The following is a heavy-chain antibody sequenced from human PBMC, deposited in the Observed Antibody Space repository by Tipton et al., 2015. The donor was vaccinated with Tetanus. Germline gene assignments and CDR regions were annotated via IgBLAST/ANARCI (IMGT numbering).Heavy chain of an antibody. V-gene: IGHV4-31*03. Sequence: TLSLTCTVSGGSISSGGYYWSWIRQHPGKGLEWIGDSYYSGSNYYNPTLKSRVTISVDTSKNQFSLKLNSVTDADTAVYYCARDQARGARGWNYFDYWGQGTLVTVSS. CDR2: SYYSGSN. J-gene: IGHJ4*02. D-gene: IGHD1-26*01. CDR3: ARDQARGARGWNYFDY. CDR1: GGSISSGGYY.